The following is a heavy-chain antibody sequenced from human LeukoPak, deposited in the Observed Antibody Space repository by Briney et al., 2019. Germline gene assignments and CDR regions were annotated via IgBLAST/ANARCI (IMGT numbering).Heavy chain of an antibody. J-gene: IGHJ4*02. CDR3: ARALNYGGYYYFDY. V-gene: IGHV3-66*01. CDR1: GFTVSTIY. D-gene: IGHD4-23*01. CDR2: VYSGGST. Sequence: GGSLRLSCAASGFTVSTIYMSWVSQAPGKGLEWVSVVYSGGSTYYADSVKGRFTISRDNSKNTQYLQMNSRRAEDTAVCYCARALNYGGYYYFDYWGQGTLVTVSS.